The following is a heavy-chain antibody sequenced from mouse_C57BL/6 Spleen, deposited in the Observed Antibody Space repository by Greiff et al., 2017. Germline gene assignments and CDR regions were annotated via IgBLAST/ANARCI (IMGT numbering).Heavy chain of an antibody. CDR3: ARIRATEYDCSPNWYFDV. V-gene: IGHV8-8*01. Sequence: QVTLKVSGPGILQPSQSLSLSCSSSGFSLSTFGMGVGWLRPPSGKGLVWLAHNWWDDDKYYNPALKSRLTLSMDTSKNQVCLKIDNVDTADTATYYCARIRATEYDCSPNWYFDVWGTGTTVTVSS. CDR1: GFSLSTFGMG. D-gene: IGHD2-4*01. CDR2: NWWDDDK. J-gene: IGHJ1*03.